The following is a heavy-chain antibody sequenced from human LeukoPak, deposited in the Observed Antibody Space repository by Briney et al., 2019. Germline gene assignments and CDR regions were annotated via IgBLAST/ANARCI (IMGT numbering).Heavy chain of an antibody. CDR2: IYYSGST. CDR3: AREYSAFDY. D-gene: IGHD5-12*01. CDR1: GEPISTSRAYT. V-gene: IGHV4-61*01. Sequence: SETLSLTCTVSGEPISTSRAYTWTWIRQPPRKGLEWIGYIYYSGSTNYNPSLQSRDTISVDTSNNQFSLKLTSVTAADTAVYYCAREYSAFDYWGQGTLVTVSS. J-gene: IGHJ4*02.